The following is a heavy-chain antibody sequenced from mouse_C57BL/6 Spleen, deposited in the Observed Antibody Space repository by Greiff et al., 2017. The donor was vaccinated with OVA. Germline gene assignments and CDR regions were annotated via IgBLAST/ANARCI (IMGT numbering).Heavy chain of an antibody. CDR2: IDPSDSYT. J-gene: IGHJ4*01. V-gene: IGHV1-69*01. CDR1: GYTFTSYW. CDR3: ARGRPLYAMDY. Sequence: QVQLQQSGAELVMPGASVKLSCKASGYTFTSYWMHWVKQRPGQGLEWIGEIDPSDSYTNYNQKFTGNSTLTVDKSSSTAYMQLSSLTSEDSAVYYCARGRPLYAMDYWGQGTSVTVSS.